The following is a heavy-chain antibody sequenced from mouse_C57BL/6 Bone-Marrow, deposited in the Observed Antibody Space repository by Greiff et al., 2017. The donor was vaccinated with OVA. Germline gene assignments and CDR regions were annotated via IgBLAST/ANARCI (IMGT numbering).Heavy chain of an antibody. CDR2: INPNNGGT. Sequence: EVQLKESGPELVKPGASVKMSCKASGYTFTEYNMHWVKQSHGKSLEWIGYINPNNGGTSYNQKFKGKATLTVNKSSSTAYMELRSLTSEDSAVYYCAVFYYGYDGYFDYWGQGTTLTVSS. D-gene: IGHD2-2*01. V-gene: IGHV1-22*01. J-gene: IGHJ2*01. CDR3: AVFYYGYDGYFDY. CDR1: GYTFTEYN.